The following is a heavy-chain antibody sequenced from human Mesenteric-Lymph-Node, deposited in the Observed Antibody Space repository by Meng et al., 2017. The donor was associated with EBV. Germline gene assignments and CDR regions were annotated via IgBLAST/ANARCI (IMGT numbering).Heavy chain of an antibody. CDR3: AKAEATSFDY. D-gene: IGHD1-26*01. J-gene: IGHJ4*02. Sequence: QGHLVESGGGVGQPGRSLRLSCAASGFTYNNYPMHWVRQAPGKGLEWVAVVQYDGIYKYYADSVKGRFTISRDNSKNMVYLQMDSLRTEDTAAYYCAKAEATSFDYWGQGTLVTVSS. CDR1: GFTYNNYP. CDR2: VQYDGIYK. V-gene: IGHV3-30-3*01.